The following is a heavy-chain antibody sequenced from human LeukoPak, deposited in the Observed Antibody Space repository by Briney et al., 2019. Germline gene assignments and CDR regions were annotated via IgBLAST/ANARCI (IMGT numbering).Heavy chain of an antibody. V-gene: IGHV4-59*01. Sequence: PSETLSLTCTVSGGSISSYYWNWIRQPPGKGLEWIGYIYYSGSTTYSPSLKSRVTISVDSSKNQFSLNLNSVTAADTAVYFCARGSLTTVTTFDYWGQGILVTVSS. J-gene: IGHJ4*02. CDR3: ARGSLTTVTTFDY. CDR2: IYYSGST. D-gene: IGHD4-17*01. CDR1: GGSISSYY.